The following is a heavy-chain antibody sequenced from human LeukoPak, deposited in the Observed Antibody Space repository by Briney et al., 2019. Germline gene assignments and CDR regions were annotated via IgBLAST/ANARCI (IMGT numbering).Heavy chain of an antibody. CDR1: GFTVSSNY. CDR2: ISYDGSNK. CDR3: ARGYDILTGYINYYFDY. V-gene: IGHV3-30-3*01. D-gene: IGHD3-9*01. Sequence: PGGSLRLSCAASGFTVSSNYMSWVRQAPGKGLEWVAVISYDGSNKYYADSVKGRFTISRDNSKNTLYLQMNSLRAEDTAVYYCARGYDILTGYINYYFDYWGQGTLVTVSS. J-gene: IGHJ4*02.